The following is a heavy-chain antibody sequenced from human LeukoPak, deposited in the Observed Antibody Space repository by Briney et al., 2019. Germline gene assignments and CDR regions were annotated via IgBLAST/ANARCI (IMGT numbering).Heavy chain of an antibody. Sequence: ASVKVSCMTSGYTFTRYEISWVRQAPGQGLEWMAWINTYNGNTNYAQKFQGRVTLTTDTSTSTAYMELRGLRSDDTAVYYCAREDKYGSGTNYYFDYWGQGTLVTVSS. CDR3: AREDKYGSGTNYYFDY. V-gene: IGHV1-18*01. CDR2: INTYNGNT. CDR1: GYTFTRYE. J-gene: IGHJ4*02. D-gene: IGHD3-10*01.